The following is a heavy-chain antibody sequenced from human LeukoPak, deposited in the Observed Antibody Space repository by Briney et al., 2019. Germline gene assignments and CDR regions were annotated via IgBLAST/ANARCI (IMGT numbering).Heavy chain of an antibody. J-gene: IGHJ4*02. Sequence: SETLSLTCTVSGGSISSYYWGWIRQPPGKGLEWIGYIYYSGSTNYNPSLKSRVTISVDTSKNQFSLKLSSVTAADTAVYYCARVFKAGWHFDYWGQGTLVTVSS. CDR1: GGSISSYY. D-gene: IGHD6-19*01. CDR2: IYYSGST. V-gene: IGHV4-59*01. CDR3: ARVFKAGWHFDY.